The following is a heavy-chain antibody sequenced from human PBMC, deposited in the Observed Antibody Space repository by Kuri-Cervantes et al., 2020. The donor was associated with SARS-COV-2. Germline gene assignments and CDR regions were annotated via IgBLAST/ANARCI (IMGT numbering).Heavy chain of an antibody. Sequence: GGSLRLSCATSGFTFSGCAMHWVRQAPGKGPEWVAVVSYDGSDNDYADSVKGRFTISRDNSKNTLYLQMNSLRVEDTAVYYCARDMGAIVLVRRDWFDPWGPGTLVTVSS. CDR1: GFTFSGCA. V-gene: IGHV3-30*04. CDR2: VSYDGSDN. J-gene: IGHJ5*02. CDR3: ARDMGAIVLVRRDWFDP. D-gene: IGHD2-8*01.